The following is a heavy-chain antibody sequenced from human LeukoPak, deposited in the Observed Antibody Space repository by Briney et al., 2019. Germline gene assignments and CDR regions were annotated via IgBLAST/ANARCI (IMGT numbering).Heavy chain of an antibody. CDR2: IYYSGST. J-gene: IGHJ3*02. Sequence: PSETLSLTWTVSGGSISSYYCRWVRQPPGKGLGWIEYIYYSGSTKYNPSRKSRVTISVDTSKNQFSLKLSSVTAADTAVYYCARHRHSGHAFDIWGQGTMVTVSS. CDR1: GGSISSYY. CDR3: ARHRHSGHAFDI. D-gene: IGHD1-26*01. V-gene: IGHV4-59*08.